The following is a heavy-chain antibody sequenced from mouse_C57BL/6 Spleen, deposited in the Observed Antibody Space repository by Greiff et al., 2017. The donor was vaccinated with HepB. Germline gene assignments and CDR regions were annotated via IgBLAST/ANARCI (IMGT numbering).Heavy chain of an antibody. J-gene: IGHJ1*03. CDR2: IYPGDGDT. CDR1: GYAFSSSW. V-gene: IGHV1-82*01. D-gene: IGHD1-1*01. Sequence: VQLQESGPELVKPGASVKISCKASGYAFSSSWMNWVKQRPGKGLEWIGRIYPGDGDTNYNGKFKGKATLTADKSSSTAYMQRSSLTSEDSAVCFCARGKYYYGSSYWYFDVWGTGTTVTVSS. CDR3: ARGKYYYGSSYWYFDV.